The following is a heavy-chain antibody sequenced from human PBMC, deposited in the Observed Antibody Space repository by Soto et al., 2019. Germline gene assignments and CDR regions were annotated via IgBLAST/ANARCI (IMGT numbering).Heavy chain of an antibody. V-gene: IGHV4-34*01. CDR1: GGSFSGYY. Sequence: SETLSLTCAVYGGSFSGYYWSWVRQPPGKGLEWIGEIDHSGSTNYNPSLKSRVTMSVDTSRNQFSLRLNSATAADTSVYYCARDLPRQLERPYYYYYYGMDVWGQGTTVTVSS. J-gene: IGHJ6*02. CDR2: IDHSGST. CDR3: ARDLPRQLERPYYYYYYGMDV. D-gene: IGHD1-1*01.